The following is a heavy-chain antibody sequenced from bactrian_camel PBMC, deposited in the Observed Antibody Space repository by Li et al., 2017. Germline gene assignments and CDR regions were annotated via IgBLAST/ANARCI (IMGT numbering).Heavy chain of an antibody. CDR1: RGTYTSIC. Sequence: HVQLEESGGGSVEVGGSLTLSCTIFRGTYTSICMGWFRQSPGDERDGVAIIDTDGSTFYADSVAGRFTISRDNAKNTLYLQLYSLKTEDSAMYYCETYQGERRSAGGTQVTVS. V-gene: IGHV3S57*01. CDR2: IDTDGST. J-gene: IGHJ4*01. D-gene: IGHD6*01.